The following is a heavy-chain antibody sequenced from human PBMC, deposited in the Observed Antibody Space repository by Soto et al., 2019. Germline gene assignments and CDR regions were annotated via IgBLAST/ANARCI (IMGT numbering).Heavy chain of an antibody. D-gene: IGHD2-8*01. J-gene: IGHJ5*02. CDR1: GFTFSSYA. V-gene: IGHV3-30-3*01. CDR3: ARDTNGGSDT. CDR2: ISYDGSNK. Sequence: QVQLVESGGGVVQPGRSLRLSCAASGFTFSSYAMHWVRQAPGKGLEWVAVISYDGSNKYYADSVKGRFTISRDNPKNTLYLQIDGLRAEDTAVYYCARDTNGGSDTWGRGTLVTVSA.